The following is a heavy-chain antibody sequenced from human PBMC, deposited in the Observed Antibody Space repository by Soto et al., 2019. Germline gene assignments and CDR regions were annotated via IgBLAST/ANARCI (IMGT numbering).Heavy chain of an antibody. J-gene: IGHJ3*02. CDR3: ARHSTFDI. CDR2: IYYSGST. V-gene: IGHV4-61*01. Sequence: ATLSLTGTVSGASFSSGRYYWSWIRQPPGKGLEWIGYIYYSGSTNYKPSLKSRVTISVDTSKNQFSLKLSSVTAADTDVYYCARHSTFDIWGQGTMVTVSS. CDR1: GASFSSGRYY. D-gene: IGHD3-22*01.